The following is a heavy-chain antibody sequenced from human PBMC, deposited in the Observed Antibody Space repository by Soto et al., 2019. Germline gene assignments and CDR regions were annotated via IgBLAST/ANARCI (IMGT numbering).Heavy chain of an antibody. CDR1: GFTVSSNY. CDR3: ARGAAAGNYYYYYGMDV. CDR2: IYSGGST. J-gene: IGHJ6*02. Sequence: GGSLRLSCAASGFTVSSNYMSWVRQAPGKGLEWVSVIYSGGSTYYADSVKGRFTISRDNSKNTLYLQMNSLRAEDTAVYYCARGAAAGNYYYYYGMDVWGQGTTVTVSS. V-gene: IGHV3-53*01. D-gene: IGHD6-13*01.